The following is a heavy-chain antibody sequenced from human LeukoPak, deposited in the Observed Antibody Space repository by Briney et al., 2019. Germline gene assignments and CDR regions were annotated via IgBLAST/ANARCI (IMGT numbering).Heavy chain of an antibody. Sequence: GASVKVSCKASGYTFTDYYMHWVRQAPGQGLEWMGWINPNSGGTNYAQKFQGRVTMTRDTSISTAYMELSRLRSDDTAVYYCARGITMIVVVPTDLGWFDYWGQGTLVTVSS. J-gene: IGHJ4*02. CDR2: INPNSGGT. D-gene: IGHD3-22*01. V-gene: IGHV1-2*02. CDR3: ARGITMIVVVPTDLGWFDY. CDR1: GYTFTDYY.